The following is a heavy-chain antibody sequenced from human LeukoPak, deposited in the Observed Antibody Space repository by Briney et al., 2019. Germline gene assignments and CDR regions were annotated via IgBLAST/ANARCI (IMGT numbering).Heavy chain of an antibody. D-gene: IGHD5-24*01. CDR1: GFTFSSYG. CDR3: ARDSEGDGYNFDT. Sequence: GGSLRLSCAASGFTFSSYGMHWVRQAPGKGLEWVAFIRYDGNNKYYADSVKGRFTISRDNSKNTLYLQMNSLRADDTAVYYCARDSEGDGYNFDTWGRGTLVTVSS. CDR2: IRYDGNNK. J-gene: IGHJ5*02. V-gene: IGHV3-30*02.